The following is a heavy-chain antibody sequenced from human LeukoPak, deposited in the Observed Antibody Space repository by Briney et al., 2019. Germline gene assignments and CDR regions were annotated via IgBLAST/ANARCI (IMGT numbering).Heavy chain of an antibody. D-gene: IGHD2-15*01. J-gene: IGHJ5*02. CDR3: ASSNIVVVVAATQDWFDP. CDR1: GYTFTGYY. Sequence: ASVKVSCKASGYTFTGYYMHWVRQAPGQGLEWMGWINPNSGGTNYAQKFQGRVTMTRDTSISTAYMELSRLRSDDTAVYYCASSNIVVVVAATQDWFDPWGQGTLVTVSS. CDR2: INPNSGGT. V-gene: IGHV1-2*02.